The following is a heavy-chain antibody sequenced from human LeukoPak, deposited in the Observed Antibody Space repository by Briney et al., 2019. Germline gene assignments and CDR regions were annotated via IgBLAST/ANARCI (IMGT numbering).Heavy chain of an antibody. J-gene: IGHJ4*02. CDR1: GGTFSKYA. Sequence: ASVKVSCKASGGTFSKYAISWVRQAPGQGLEWMGGITPTYGLVRYAQKFQGRVTLTTDTSTGTADLEMNSLTFEDTAVYYCATGTNGLYGSNRFQGYFDDWGQGTLVTVLS. D-gene: IGHD6-13*01. CDR3: ATGTNGLYGSNRFQGYFDD. V-gene: IGHV1-69*10. CDR2: ITPTYGLV.